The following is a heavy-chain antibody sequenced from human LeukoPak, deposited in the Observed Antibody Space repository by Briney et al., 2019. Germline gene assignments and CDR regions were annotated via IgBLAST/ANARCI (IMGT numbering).Heavy chain of an antibody. CDR1: GVSISSYY. J-gene: IGHJ6*03. V-gene: IGHV4-4*09. CDR2: IYTSGST. Sequence: SETLSLTCTVSGVSISSYYWSWIRQPPGKGLEWIVYIYTSGSTNYNPPLKSRVTITVDTSKNQFSLKLSSVTAADTAVYYCARAPVDCWSGYGLFMDVWGKGTTVTVSS. D-gene: IGHD3-3*01. CDR3: ARAPVDCWSGYGLFMDV.